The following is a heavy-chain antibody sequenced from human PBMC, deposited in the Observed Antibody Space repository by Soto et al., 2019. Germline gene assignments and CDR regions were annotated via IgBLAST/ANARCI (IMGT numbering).Heavy chain of an antibody. CDR1: GFTFRSFT. Sequence: GRSLRLSCAASGFTFRSFTMNWVRQAPGKGLEWVSTISSNSAYIYYTDALRGRFTISRDNAKNSLHLQMNSLRAEDTAVYYCTRDASRDSSARGWFDPWGPGTLVTVSS. D-gene: IGHD6-13*01. J-gene: IGHJ5*02. CDR3: TRDASRDSSARGWFDP. V-gene: IGHV3-21*01. CDR2: ISSNSAYI.